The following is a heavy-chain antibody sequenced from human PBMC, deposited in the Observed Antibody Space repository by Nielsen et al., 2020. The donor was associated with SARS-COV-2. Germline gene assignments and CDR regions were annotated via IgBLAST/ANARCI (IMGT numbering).Heavy chain of an antibody. CDR2: MNPNSGNT. CDR1: GYTFTSYD. CDR3: ARAVRAAAGSFSYYYYGMDV. V-gene: IGHV1-8*01. Sequence: ASVKVSCKASGYTFTSYDINWVRQATGQGLEWMGWMNPNSGNTGYAQKFQGRVTMTRNTSISTAYMELSSLRSEDTAVYYCARAVRAAAGSFSYYYYGMDVWGQGTTVTVSS. D-gene: IGHD6-13*01. J-gene: IGHJ6*02.